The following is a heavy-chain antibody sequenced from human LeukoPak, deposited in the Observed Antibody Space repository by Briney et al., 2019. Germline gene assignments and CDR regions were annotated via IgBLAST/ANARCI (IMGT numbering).Heavy chain of an antibody. D-gene: IGHD6-13*01. CDR1: GFSLSTSGMC. CDR3: ARIHGAAAGTGFDY. J-gene: IGHJ4*02. CDR2: IDWDDDK. V-gene: IGHV2-70*11. Sequence: SGPTLVNPTQTLTLTCTFSGFSLSTSGMCVSWIRQPPGKALEWLARIDWDDDKYYSTSLKTRLTISKDTSKNQVVLTMTNMDPVDTATYYCARIHGAAAGTGFDYWGQGTLVTVSS.